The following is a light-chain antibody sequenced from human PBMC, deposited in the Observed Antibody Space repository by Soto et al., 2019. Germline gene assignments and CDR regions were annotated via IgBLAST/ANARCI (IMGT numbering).Light chain of an antibody. Sequence: IALTQSPATLSLSPGERATLTCRASQSVNNYLAWYQQRPGQAPRLLIYDASNRATGIPARFSGSGSGTDFTLTISSLEPEDFAVYYCQHRNNRPFSFGPGTKVDI. CDR2: DAS. V-gene: IGKV3-11*01. CDR3: QHRNNRPFS. J-gene: IGKJ3*01. CDR1: QSVNNY.